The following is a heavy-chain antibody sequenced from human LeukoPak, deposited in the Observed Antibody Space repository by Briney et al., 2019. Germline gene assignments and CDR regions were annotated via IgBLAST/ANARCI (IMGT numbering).Heavy chain of an antibody. J-gene: IGHJ5*02. D-gene: IGHD3-3*01. CDR3: ARAEKYYDFWSGYYSNWFDP. Sequence: GASVKVSCKASGYTFTSYYMHWVRQAPGQGLEWMGIINPSGGSTSYAQKFQGRVTMTRDTSTSTVYMELSSLRSEDTAVYYCARAEKYYDFWSGYYSNWFDPWGQGTLVTVCS. CDR1: GYTFTSYY. V-gene: IGHV1-46*03. CDR2: INPSGGST.